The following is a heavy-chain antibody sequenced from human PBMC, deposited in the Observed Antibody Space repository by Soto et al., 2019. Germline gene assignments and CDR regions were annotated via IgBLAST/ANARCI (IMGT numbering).Heavy chain of an antibody. D-gene: IGHD2-15*01. J-gene: IGHJ6*03. CDR2: INHSGST. Sequence: SETLSLTCAVYGGSFSGYYWSWIRQPPGKGLEWIGEINHSGSTNYNPSLKSRVTISVDTSKNQFSLKLSSVTAADTAVYYCAREDIVVVVAAQLYYYYMDVWGKGTTVTVSS. CDR1: GGSFSGYY. CDR3: AREDIVVVVAAQLYYYYMDV. V-gene: IGHV4-34*01.